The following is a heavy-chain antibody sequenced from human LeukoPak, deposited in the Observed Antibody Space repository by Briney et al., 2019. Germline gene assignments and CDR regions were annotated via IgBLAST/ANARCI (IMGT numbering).Heavy chain of an antibody. J-gene: IGHJ4*02. V-gene: IGHV3-74*01. CDR1: GFPFSNYW. CDR3: AREVGAIDY. CDR2: INGDESDA. D-gene: IGHD1-26*01. Sequence: GGSLRLSXAASGFPFSNYWMHWVRQAPGKGLVWVSHINGDESDANYADSVKGRFTISRDHAKNTLFLQMNSLRAEDTAVYYCAREVGAIDYWGQGTLVTVSS.